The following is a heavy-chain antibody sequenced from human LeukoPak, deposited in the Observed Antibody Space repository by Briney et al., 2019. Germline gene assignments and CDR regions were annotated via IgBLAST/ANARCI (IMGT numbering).Heavy chain of an antibody. D-gene: IGHD5-24*01. V-gene: IGHV4-34*01. Sequence: SETLSLPFAVYGGSFSGYYWSWIRQPPGKGLEWIGEINHSGSTNYNPSLKSRVTISVDTSKNQFSLKLSSVTAADTAVYYCARGLNRDGYNSVAFDIWGQGTMVTVSS. J-gene: IGHJ3*02. CDR1: GGSFSGYY. CDR2: INHSGST. CDR3: ARGLNRDGYNSVAFDI.